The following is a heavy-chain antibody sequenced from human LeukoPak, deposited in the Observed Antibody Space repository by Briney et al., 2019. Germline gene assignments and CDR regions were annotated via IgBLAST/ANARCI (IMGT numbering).Heavy chain of an antibody. CDR3: ARGGTYSYF. J-gene: IGHJ4*02. Sequence: GGSLRLSCATSGFTFSNYWMNWVRQAPGKGLEWVANIKQDGSEKKYVDSVKGRFTISRDNAKNSLYLQMNSLRAEDTAIYYCARGGTYSYFWDQGTLVTVSS. D-gene: IGHD1-26*01. V-gene: IGHV3-7*01. CDR1: GFTFSNYW. CDR2: IKQDGSEK.